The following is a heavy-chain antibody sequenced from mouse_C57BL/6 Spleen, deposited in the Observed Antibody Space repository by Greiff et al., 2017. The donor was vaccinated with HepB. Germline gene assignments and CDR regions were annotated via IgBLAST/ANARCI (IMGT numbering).Heavy chain of an antibody. CDR1: GYTFTSYG. J-gene: IGHJ3*01. CDR3: ARRGEYDYEDY. CDR2: IYPRSGNT. Sequence: QVQLKESGAELARPGASVKLSCKASGYTFTSYGISWVKQRTGQGLEWIGEIYPRSGNTYYNEKFKGKATLTADKSSSTAYMELRSLTSEDSAVYFCARRGEYDYEDYWGQGTLVTVSA. V-gene: IGHV1-81*01. D-gene: IGHD2-4*01.